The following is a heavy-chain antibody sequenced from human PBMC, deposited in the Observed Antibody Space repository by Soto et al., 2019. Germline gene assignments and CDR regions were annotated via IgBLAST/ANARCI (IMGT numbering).Heavy chain of an antibody. J-gene: IGHJ4*02. Sequence: GASVKVSCKASGYTFTSYDINWVRQATGQGLEWMGWMNPNSGNTGYAQKFQGRVTMTRNTSISTAYMELSSLRSEDTAVYYCARGGFDCISTSCPPGPADYWGQGTLVTVSS. D-gene: IGHD2-2*01. CDR2: MNPNSGNT. CDR1: GYTFTSYD. CDR3: ARGGFDCISTSCPPGPADY. V-gene: IGHV1-8*01.